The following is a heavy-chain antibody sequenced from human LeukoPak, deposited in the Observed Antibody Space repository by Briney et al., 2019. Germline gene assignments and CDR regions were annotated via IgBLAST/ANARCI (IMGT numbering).Heavy chain of an antibody. D-gene: IGHD4-17*01. CDR2: IYYSGST. CDR3: ARVSYGGYATLSDY. CDR1: GGSISSYY. V-gene: IGHV4-59*08. J-gene: IGHJ4*02. Sequence: PSETLSLTCTVSGGSISSYYWSWIRQPPGKGLEWIGYIYYSGSTNYNPSLKSRVTISVDTSKNQFSLKLSSVTAADTAVYYCARVSYGGYATLSDYWGQGTLVTVSS.